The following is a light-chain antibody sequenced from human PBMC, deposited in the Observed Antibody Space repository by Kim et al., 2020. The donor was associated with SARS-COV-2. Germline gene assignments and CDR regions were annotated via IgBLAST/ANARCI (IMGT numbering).Light chain of an antibody. V-gene: IGKV3D-20*01. J-gene: IGKJ4*01. CDR2: DTS. CDR1: HRVSSGY. Sequence: CGASHRVSSGYLSWYQQKPGLPPRLLIYDTSIRATGIPERFTGSGSGTDFTLTISSLEPEDFAVYYCQQYDISQFTQQDDDPPLTFGGGTKVDIK. CDR3: QQYDISQFTQQDDDPPLT.